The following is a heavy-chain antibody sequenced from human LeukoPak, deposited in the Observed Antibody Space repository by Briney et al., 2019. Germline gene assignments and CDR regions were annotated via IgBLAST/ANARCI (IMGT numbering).Heavy chain of an antibody. V-gene: IGHV3-53*01. CDR1: GFTVSLNY. CDR2: IYSGGST. J-gene: IGHJ4*02. Sequence: GGSLRLSCAASGFTVSLNYMNWVRQAPGKGLEWVSLIYSGGSTRYADSVKGRFTISRDNLKNTLYLEMNSLRAEDTAVYYCAKDREYCGGDCYGGFDYWGQGTLVTVSS. CDR3: AKDREYCGGDCYGGFDY. D-gene: IGHD2-21*02.